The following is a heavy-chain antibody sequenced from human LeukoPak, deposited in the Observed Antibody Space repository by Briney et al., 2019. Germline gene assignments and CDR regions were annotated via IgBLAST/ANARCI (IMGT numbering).Heavy chain of an antibody. CDR3: ARVYGDYDPKFDY. Sequence: ASVKVSCKASGYTFTGYYMHWVRQAPGQGLEWMGWINPNSGGTNYAQKFQGRVTMTRDTSINTAYMELSRLTSDDTAVYFCARVYGDYDPKFDYWGQGTLVTVSS. V-gene: IGHV1-2*02. J-gene: IGHJ4*02. CDR2: INPNSGGT. D-gene: IGHD4-17*01. CDR1: GYTFTGYY.